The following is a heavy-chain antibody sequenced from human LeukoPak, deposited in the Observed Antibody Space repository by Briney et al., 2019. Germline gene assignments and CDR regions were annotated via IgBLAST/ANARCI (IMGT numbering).Heavy chain of an antibody. CDR2: INGGGGST. CDR1: GFTFSSYG. J-gene: IGHJ5*02. V-gene: IGHV3-23*01. Sequence: GGSLRLSCAASGFTFSSYGMSWVRQAPGKGLEWVSAINGGGGSTYSADSVKGRFTISRDNSKNTLYLQMSSLRAEDTAVYYCTKGTLTTGYSSWGQGTLVTVSS. CDR3: TKGTLTTGYSS. D-gene: IGHD5-24*01.